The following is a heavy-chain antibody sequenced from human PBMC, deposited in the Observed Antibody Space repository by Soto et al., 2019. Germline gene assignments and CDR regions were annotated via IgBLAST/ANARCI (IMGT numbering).Heavy chain of an antibody. D-gene: IGHD3-10*01. V-gene: IGHV3-23*01. CDR1: GFTFSSYA. Sequence: EVQLLESGGGLVQPGGSLSLSCAASGFTFSSYAMSWVRQAPGKGLEWVSAISGSGVSTYYADSVKGRFTISRDNSKNSLYLQMNSLRAEDTAVYYCGKGSGSYDYWGQGTLVTVSS. CDR2: ISGSGVST. CDR3: GKGSGSYDY. J-gene: IGHJ4*02.